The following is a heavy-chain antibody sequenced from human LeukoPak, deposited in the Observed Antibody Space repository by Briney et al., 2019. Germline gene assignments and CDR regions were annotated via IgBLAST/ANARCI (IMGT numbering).Heavy chain of an antibody. CDR3: ARERYYDSSGYYHYYYYYGMDV. CDR1: GGSFSGYY. Sequence: SETLSLTCAVYGGSFSGYYWSWIRQPPGKGLEWIGEINHSGSTNYNPSLKSRVTISVDTSKNQFSLKLSSVTAADTAVYYCARERYYDSSGYYHYYYYYGMDVWGQGTTVTVSS. J-gene: IGHJ6*02. CDR2: INHSGST. D-gene: IGHD3-22*01. V-gene: IGHV4-34*01.